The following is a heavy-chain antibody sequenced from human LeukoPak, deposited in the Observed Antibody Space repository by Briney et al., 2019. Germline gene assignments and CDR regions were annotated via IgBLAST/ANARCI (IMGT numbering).Heavy chain of an antibody. V-gene: IGHV5-51*01. CDR2: IHPGDSDT. CDR3: ATHPGGLPSGFDN. D-gene: IGHD2-2*01. CDR1: GYRFTSYW. J-gene: IGHJ4*02. Sequence: GESLKISCKGSGYRFTSYWIGWVRQMPGKGLEYMGIIHPGDSDTRYSPSFQGQVTISVDRSSSTAYIQWSRLKASDTAMYYCATHPGGLPSGFDNWGQGTLVTVST.